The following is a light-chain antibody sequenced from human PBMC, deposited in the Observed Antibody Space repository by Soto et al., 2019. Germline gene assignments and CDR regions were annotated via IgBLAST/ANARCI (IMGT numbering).Light chain of an antibody. CDR1: QSVSSN. Sequence: EIVMTQSPATLSVSPGERATLSCRASQSVSSNLAWYQQKPGQAPRLLIYGASTRATGIPARFSGSGSGTEFTLTISRLQSEDFAVCYCQQYNNWPYTFGQGTKLEIK. J-gene: IGKJ2*01. V-gene: IGKV3-15*01. CDR3: QQYNNWPYT. CDR2: GAS.